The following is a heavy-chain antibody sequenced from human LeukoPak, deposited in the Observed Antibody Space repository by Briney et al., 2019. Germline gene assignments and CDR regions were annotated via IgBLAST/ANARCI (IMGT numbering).Heavy chain of an antibody. J-gene: IGHJ4*02. CDR1: GITVNNND. Sequence: PGGSLRLSCAASGITVNNNDMSWVRQAPGKGLEWVSGIYSGATTYYAESVKGRFTISRDNSKNTLYLQMNSLRVEDTAVYYCARVLRGYDTSAYYYHYFDYWGQGTLVTVSS. D-gene: IGHD3-22*01. CDR2: IYSGATT. V-gene: IGHV3-66*01. CDR3: ARVLRGYDTSAYYYHYFDY.